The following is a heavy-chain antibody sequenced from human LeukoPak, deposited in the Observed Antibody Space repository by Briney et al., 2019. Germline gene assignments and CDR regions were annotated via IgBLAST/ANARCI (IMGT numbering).Heavy chain of an antibody. CDR1: GFTFDAYG. V-gene: IGHV3-23*01. J-gene: IGHJ4*02. CDR2: ISPSGGIT. CDR3: ARYHPDTADDY. Sequence: GGSLRLSCAASGFTFDAYGTTWVRQAPGKGLEWVSGISPSGGITYYTDSVKGRFTISRDNSKNTVSLQMNSLRGEDTAVYYCARYHPDTADDYWGQGTLVTVSS. D-gene: IGHD5-18*01.